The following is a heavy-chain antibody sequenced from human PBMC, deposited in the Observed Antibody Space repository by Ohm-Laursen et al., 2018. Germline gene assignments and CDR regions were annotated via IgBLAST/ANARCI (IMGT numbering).Heavy chain of an antibody. CDR1: GASISSYY. V-gene: IGHV4-59*01. D-gene: IGHD5-24*01. J-gene: IGHJ3*02. CDR3: ARYGRDGNHFDI. Sequence: SETLSLTCNVTGASISSYYWSWIRQPPGKGLEWIGYIYSSGRTNYDPSLKSRVTISVDTSMNQFSLKLNSVTAADTAVYYCARYGRDGNHFDIWGQGTMVTVSS. CDR2: IYSSGRT.